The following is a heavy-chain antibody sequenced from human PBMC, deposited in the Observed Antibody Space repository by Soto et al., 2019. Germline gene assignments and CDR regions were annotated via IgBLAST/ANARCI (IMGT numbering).Heavy chain of an antibody. V-gene: IGHV1-69*13. D-gene: IGHD6-13*01. J-gene: IGHJ4*02. CDR1: GGTFSSYA. Sequence: GASVKVSCKASGGTFSSYAISWVRQAPGQGLEWMGGIIPIFGTANYAQKFQGRVTITADESTSTAYMELSSLRSEDTAVYYCARGREAAAGPFDYWGQGTLVTVSS. CDR3: ARGREAAAGPFDY. CDR2: IIPIFGTA.